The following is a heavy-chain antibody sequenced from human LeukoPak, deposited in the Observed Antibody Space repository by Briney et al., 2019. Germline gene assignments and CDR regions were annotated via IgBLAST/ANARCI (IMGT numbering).Heavy chain of an antibody. Sequence: GASVKVSCKASGYTFTGYYMHWVRQAPGQGLEWMGWINPNSGGTNYAQKFQGRVTMTRDTSISTAYMELSRLRSDDTAVYYCARELRVGTAVPFDIWGQGTMVTVSS. D-gene: IGHD2-2*01. CDR2: INPNSGGT. CDR3: ARELRVGTAVPFDI. J-gene: IGHJ3*02. CDR1: GYTFTGYY. V-gene: IGHV1-2*02.